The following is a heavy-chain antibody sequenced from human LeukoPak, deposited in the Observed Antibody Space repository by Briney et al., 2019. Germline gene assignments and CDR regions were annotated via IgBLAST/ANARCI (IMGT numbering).Heavy chain of an antibody. V-gene: IGHV4-59*01. Sequence: SETLSLTCTVSGGSISSYYWSWIRQPPGKGLEWIGYIYYSGSTNYNPSLKSRVTISVDTSKNQFSLKLSSVTAADTAVYYCARRVRGEADVWGQGTTVTVSS. J-gene: IGHJ6*02. CDR1: GGSISSYY. CDR3: ARRVRGEADV. D-gene: IGHD3-10*01. CDR2: IYYSGST.